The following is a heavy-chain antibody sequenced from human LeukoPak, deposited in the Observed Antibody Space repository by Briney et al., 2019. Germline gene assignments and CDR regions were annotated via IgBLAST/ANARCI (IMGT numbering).Heavy chain of an antibody. Sequence: PSETLSLTCAVSGGSISSGGYSWSWIRQPPGKGLEWIGYIYHSGSTYYNPSLKSRVTISVDRSKNQFSLKLSSVTAADTAVYYCARSGNTYYDFWSGYYTNPVFDYWGQGTLVTVSS. CDR2: IYHSGST. CDR1: GGSISSGGYS. V-gene: IGHV4-30-2*01. CDR3: ARSGNTYYDFWSGYYTNPVFDY. J-gene: IGHJ4*02. D-gene: IGHD3-3*01.